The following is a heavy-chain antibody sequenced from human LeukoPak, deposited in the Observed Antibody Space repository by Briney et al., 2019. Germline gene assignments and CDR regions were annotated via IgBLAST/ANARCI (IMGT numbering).Heavy chain of an antibody. V-gene: IGHV4-39*01. CDR3: ARRPNYYDSSGYYPVWFDP. Sequence: SETQSLTCTVSGGSISSSSYYWGWIRQPPGKGLEWIGSIHYSGSTYYNPSLKSRVTISVDTSKNQFSLKLSSVTAADTAVYYCARRPNYYDSSGYYPVWFDPWGQGTLVTVSS. D-gene: IGHD3-22*01. CDR1: GGSISSSSYY. J-gene: IGHJ5*02. CDR2: IHYSGST.